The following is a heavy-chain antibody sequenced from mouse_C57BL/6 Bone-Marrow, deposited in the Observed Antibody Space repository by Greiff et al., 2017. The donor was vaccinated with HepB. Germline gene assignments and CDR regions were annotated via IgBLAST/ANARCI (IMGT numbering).Heavy chain of an antibody. CDR3: ARSGYYGSSYLYAMDY. CDR1: GYTFTSYW. V-gene: IGHV1-69*01. J-gene: IGHJ4*01. CDR2: IDPSDSYT. D-gene: IGHD1-1*01. Sequence: QVQLQQPGAELVMPGASVKLSCKASGYTFTSYWMHWVKQRPGQGLEWIGEIDPSDSYTNYNQKFKGKSTLTVDKSSSTAYMQLSSLTSEDSAVYYCARSGYYGSSYLYAMDYWGQGTSVTVSS.